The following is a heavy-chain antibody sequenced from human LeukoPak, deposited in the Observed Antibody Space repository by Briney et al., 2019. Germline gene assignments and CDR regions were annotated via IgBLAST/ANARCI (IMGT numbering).Heavy chain of an antibody. Sequence: GSLRLSCAASGFTFSSYSMNWVRQAPGKELEWIGYIYYSGSTNSNPSLKSRVTISVDTSKSQFSLKLRSVTTADTALYYCTRSTNLEALDIWGQGTMVTVSS. CDR3: TRSTNLEALDI. CDR2: IYYSGST. V-gene: IGHV4-59*01. CDR1: GFTFSSYS. D-gene: IGHD2-8*01. J-gene: IGHJ3*02.